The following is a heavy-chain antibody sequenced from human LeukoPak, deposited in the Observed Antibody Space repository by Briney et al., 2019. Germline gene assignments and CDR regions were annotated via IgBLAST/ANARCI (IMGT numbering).Heavy chain of an antibody. D-gene: IGHD4-17*01. CDR2: MNPNSGNT. CDR1: GYTFTSSD. Sequence: GASVKVSCKASGYTFTSSDINWVRQATGQGLEWRGWMNPNSGNTGYAQKFQGRVTVTRNTSISTAYMELSSLRSEDTAVYYCVRVDQVTTEGFDYWGQGTLVTVSS. J-gene: IGHJ4*02. CDR3: VRVDQVTTEGFDY. V-gene: IGHV1-8*01.